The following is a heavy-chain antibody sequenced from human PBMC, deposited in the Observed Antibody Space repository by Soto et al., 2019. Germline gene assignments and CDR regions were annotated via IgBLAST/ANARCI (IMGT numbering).Heavy chain of an antibody. Sequence: QVQLVESGGGVVQPGRSLRLSCAASGFTFSTYAMHWVRQAPGKGLEWVAVISYDGTNKYYADSVRGRFTISRDNSKNTLFLQMNSLRAEDTAVYYCAKDGGGYNYGYVMLDKYYYGMDVWGKGPRSPSPQ. CDR3: AKDGGGYNYGYVMLDKYYYGMDV. V-gene: IGHV3-30-3*01. J-gene: IGHJ6*01. CDR1: GFTFSTYA. CDR2: ISYDGTNK. D-gene: IGHD5-18*01.